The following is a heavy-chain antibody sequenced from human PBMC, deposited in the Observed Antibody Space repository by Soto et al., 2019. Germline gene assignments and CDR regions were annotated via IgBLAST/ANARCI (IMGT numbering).Heavy chain of an antibody. CDR1: GGTFSSYA. CDR3: ARVYDFWSGYGYYRMDV. CDR2: IIPIFGTA. J-gene: IGHJ6*02. Sequence: GASVKVSCKASGGTFSSYAISWVRQAPGQGLEWMGGIIPIFGTANYAQKFQGRVTITADESTSTAYMELSSLRSEDTAVYYCARVYDFWSGYGYYRMDVWGQGTTVTVSS. D-gene: IGHD3-3*01. V-gene: IGHV1-69*13.